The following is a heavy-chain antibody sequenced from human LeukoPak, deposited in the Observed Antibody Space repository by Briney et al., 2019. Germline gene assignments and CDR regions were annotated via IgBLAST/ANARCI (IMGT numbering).Heavy chain of an antibody. D-gene: IGHD6-19*01. J-gene: IGHJ2*01. Sequence: PSETLSLTCAVYGGSFNRYSWTWIRQSPGKGPEWIGEVNHGGSTNYSPSLKSRVTISVDTSRNQFSLKLTSVTAADTAVYYCARHRDVSSDLFDLWGLGTLVTVSS. CDR1: GGSFNRYS. CDR3: ARHRDVSSDLFDL. V-gene: IGHV4-34*01. CDR2: VNHGGST.